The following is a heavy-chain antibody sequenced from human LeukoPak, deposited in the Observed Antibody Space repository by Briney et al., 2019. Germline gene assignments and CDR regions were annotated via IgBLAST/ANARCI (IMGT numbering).Heavy chain of an antibody. V-gene: IGHV1-8*03. J-gene: IGHJ5*02. CDR1: GYTFTSYD. CDR2: MNPNSGNT. CDR3: ARDFIDYDYVWGSYRENWFDP. D-gene: IGHD3-16*02. Sequence: ASVKVSCKASGYTFTSYDINWVRQATGQGLEWMGWMNPNSGNTGYAQKFQGRVTITRNTSISTAYMELSSLRSDDTAVYYCARDFIDYDYVWGSYRENWFDPWGQGTLVTVSS.